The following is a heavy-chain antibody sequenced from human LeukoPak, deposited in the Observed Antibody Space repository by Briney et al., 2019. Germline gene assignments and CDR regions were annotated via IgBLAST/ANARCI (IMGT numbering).Heavy chain of an antibody. D-gene: IGHD7-27*01. CDR2: ISGSGGST. V-gene: IGHV3-23*01. J-gene: IGHJ2*01. CDR1: GFTFSSYA. CDR3: ARDLAAGEHFYFDL. Sequence: QPGGFLRLSCAASGFTFSSYAMSWVRQAPGKGLEWVSVISGSGGSTSYADSVKGRFTVSRDNSKNTLYLQMNSLRAEDTAVYYCARDLAAGEHFYFDLWGRGALVTVSS.